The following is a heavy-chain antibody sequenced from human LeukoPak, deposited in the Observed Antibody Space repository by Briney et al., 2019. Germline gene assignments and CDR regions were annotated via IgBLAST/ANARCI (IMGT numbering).Heavy chain of an antibody. V-gene: IGHV1-2*02. Sequence: ASVKVSCKASGYTFTGYYMHWVRQAPGQGLEWMGWINPSSGGTNYAQKFQGRVTMTRDTSISTAYMELSRLRSDDTAVYYCARLTYYDFWSGYNYAFDIWGQGTMVTVSS. D-gene: IGHD3-3*01. CDR1: GYTFTGYY. CDR2: INPSSGGT. J-gene: IGHJ3*02. CDR3: ARLTYYDFWSGYNYAFDI.